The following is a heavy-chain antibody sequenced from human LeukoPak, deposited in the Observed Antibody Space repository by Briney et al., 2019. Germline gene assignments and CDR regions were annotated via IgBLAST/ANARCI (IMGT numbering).Heavy chain of an antibody. CDR2: IYHSGSGST. Sequence: SQTLSLTCTVSGGSISSGGHSWSWIRQPPGKGLEWIGYIYHSGSGSTYYNPSLKSRVTISIDKSKNQFSLKLNSVTAADTAVYYCARDDYGGNSPNSYYYYYGMDVWGLGTTVTVSS. J-gene: IGHJ6*02. CDR3: ARDDYGGNSPNSYYYYYGMDV. V-gene: IGHV4-30-2*01. CDR1: GGSISSGGHS. D-gene: IGHD4-23*01.